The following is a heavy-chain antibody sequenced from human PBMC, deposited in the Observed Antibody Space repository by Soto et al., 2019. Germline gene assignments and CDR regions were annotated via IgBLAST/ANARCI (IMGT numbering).Heavy chain of an antibody. CDR1: GGSFSGYY. Sequence: SSETLSLTCAVYGGSFSGYYWNWIRQPPGKGLEWIGEINHSGSTNYNPSLKTEVIISLDTSKNQFSLKLRSVTAADTAFYYCARDLPNYYDFWSGYPTYYYFGMDVWGQGTTVTVSS. J-gene: IGHJ6*02. CDR2: INHSGST. CDR3: ARDLPNYYDFWSGYPTYYYFGMDV. V-gene: IGHV4-34*01. D-gene: IGHD3-3*01.